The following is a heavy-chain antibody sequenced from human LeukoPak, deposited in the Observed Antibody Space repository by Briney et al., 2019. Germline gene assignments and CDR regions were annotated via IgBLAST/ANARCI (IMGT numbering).Heavy chain of an antibody. CDR1: GFSLSTSGMR. CDR2: IDWDDDK. D-gene: IGHD3-22*01. V-gene: IGHV2-70*04. J-gene: IGHJ4*02. Sequence: ESGPTLVNPTQTLTLTCTFSGFSLSTSGMRVSWIRQPPGKALEWLARIDWDDDKFYNTSLKTRLTISKDTSKNQVVLTMTNMDPVDTATYYCARLRTNYYDSSGYYEAYYFDYWGQGTLVTVSS. CDR3: ARLRTNYYDSSGYYEAYYFDY.